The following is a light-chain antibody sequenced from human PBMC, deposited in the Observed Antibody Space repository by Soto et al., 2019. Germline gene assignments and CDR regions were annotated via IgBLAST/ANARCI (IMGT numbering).Light chain of an antibody. CDR2: TAS. J-gene: IGKJ4*01. V-gene: IGKV1-12*01. Sequence: DIQMTQSPSSVSASVGDRVTITCRASQDVSSWLAWYQQKPGRAPKLLISTASTLQSGVPSRFSGSGSGTDFTLTISSLQPGDFATYFCQQAYSGPLTFGGGATVDTK. CDR1: QDVSSW. CDR3: QQAYSGPLT.